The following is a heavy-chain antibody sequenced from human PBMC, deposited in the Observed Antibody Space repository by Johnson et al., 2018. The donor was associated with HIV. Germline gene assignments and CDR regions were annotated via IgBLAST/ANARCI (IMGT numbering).Heavy chain of an antibody. CDR3: AKGPLYYYDSRLGSGAFDI. Sequence: VQLVESGGGVVQPGRSLRLSCAASGFTFSSYAMHWVRQAPGKGLEWVAVISYDGGNKYYADSVKGRFPISRDNSKNTLYLQMNSLRAEDTAVYYCAKGPLYYYDSRLGSGAFDIWGQGTMVTVS. J-gene: IGHJ3*02. V-gene: IGHV3-30*04. D-gene: IGHD3-22*01. CDR2: ISYDGGNK. CDR1: GFTFSSYA.